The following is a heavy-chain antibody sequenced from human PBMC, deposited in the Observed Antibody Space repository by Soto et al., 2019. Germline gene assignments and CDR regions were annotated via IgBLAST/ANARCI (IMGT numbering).Heavy chain of an antibody. J-gene: IGHJ5*02. CDR2: IYYSGST. CDR1: GGSISSGGYY. Sequence: SETLSLTCTVSGGSISSGGYYWSWIRQHPGKGLEWIGYIYYSGSTYYNPSLKSRVTISVDTSKNQFSLKLSSVTAADTAVYYCAGIGPGYSGYDSPTWFDPWGQGTLVTVSS. V-gene: IGHV4-31*03. CDR3: AGIGPGYSGYDSPTWFDP. D-gene: IGHD5-12*01.